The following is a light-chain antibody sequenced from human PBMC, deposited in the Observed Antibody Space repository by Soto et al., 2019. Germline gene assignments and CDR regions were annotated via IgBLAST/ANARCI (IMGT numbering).Light chain of an antibody. Sequence: EIVLTQSPATLSLSPGDSATISCRASQSVSSSLAWYQQKAGQAPRLLIYDASNMAAGIPARFSGSGSGTDFTLTISSLEPEDFAIYYCLQRITWPRTFGQGTKLEIK. CDR1: QSVSSS. CDR2: DAS. V-gene: IGKV3-11*01. J-gene: IGKJ2*01. CDR3: LQRITWPRT.